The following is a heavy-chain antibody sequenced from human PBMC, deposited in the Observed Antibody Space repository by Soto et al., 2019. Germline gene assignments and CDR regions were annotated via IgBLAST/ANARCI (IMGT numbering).Heavy chain of an antibody. CDR1: GGSISSSSYY. D-gene: IGHD1-26*01. V-gene: IGHV4-39*01. CDR3: ARILVGGTGYWYIDL. Sequence: QLQLQESGPGLVKPSETLSLTCTVSGGSISSSSYYCGWIRQPPGKGLEWIGSIYYSGSTYYNPSLKSRVTISADTSKNQFSLKLCSVTAADTALYYCARILVGGTGYWYIDLWGRGTLVTVSS. J-gene: IGHJ2*01. CDR2: IYYSGST.